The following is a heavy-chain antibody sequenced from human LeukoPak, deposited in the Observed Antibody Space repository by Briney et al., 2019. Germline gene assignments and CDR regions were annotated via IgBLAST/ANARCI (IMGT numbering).Heavy chain of an antibody. D-gene: IGHD3-22*01. CDR3: AVYYYDISAYDDAFDI. CDR1: GYTFTSYG. J-gene: IGHJ3*02. V-gene: IGHV1-18*01. Sequence: ASVKVSCKASGYTFTSYGISWVRQAPGQGLEWMGWISAYNGNTNYAQKLQARVTMTTDTSTSTAYMELRSLRSDDTAVYYCAVYYYDISAYDDAFDIWGQGTMVTVSS. CDR2: ISAYNGNT.